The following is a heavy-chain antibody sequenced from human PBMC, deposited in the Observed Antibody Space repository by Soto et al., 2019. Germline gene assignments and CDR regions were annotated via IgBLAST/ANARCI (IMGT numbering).Heavy chain of an antibody. D-gene: IGHD6-19*01. CDR1: GFTFSTYG. CDR2: IWSDGSNK. Sequence: QVQLVESGGGVVQPGRSLRLSCAASGFTFSTYGMHWVRQAPGKALEWVAVIWSDGSNKNYADSVKGRFTISRDNSENMLYLQMNSRRAEDTAVYYCARDKGGWPFDSWGQGTLVTVSS. J-gene: IGHJ4*02. CDR3: ARDKGGWPFDS. V-gene: IGHV3-33*01.